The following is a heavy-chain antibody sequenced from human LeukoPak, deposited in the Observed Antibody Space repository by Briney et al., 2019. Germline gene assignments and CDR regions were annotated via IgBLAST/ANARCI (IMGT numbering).Heavy chain of an antibody. J-gene: IGHJ6*03. D-gene: IGHD3-3*01. CDR2: IYPGDSDT. Sequence: GESLKISCQGSGYNFRSYWIGWVRQMPGKGLEWMGIIYPGDSDTRYSPSFQGQVTISADKSISAAYLQWSSLKASDTAMYYCARLSYDFWSGYYTPYYYYMDVWGKGTTVTVSS. V-gene: IGHV5-51*01. CDR1: GYNFRSYW. CDR3: ARLSYDFWSGYYTPYYYYMDV.